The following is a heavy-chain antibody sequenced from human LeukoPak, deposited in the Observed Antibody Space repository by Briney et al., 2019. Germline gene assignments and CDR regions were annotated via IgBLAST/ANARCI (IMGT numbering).Heavy chain of an antibody. V-gene: IGHV3-30*01. CDR2: ISYDGSNK. CDR3: ARDGHYDSSGPGYFDY. J-gene: IGHJ4*02. D-gene: IGHD3-22*01. CDR1: GFTFSSYA. Sequence: GRSLRLSCAASGFTFSSYAMHWVRQAPGKGLEWVAVISYDGSNKYYADSVKGRFTISRDNSKNTLYLQMNSLRAGDTAVYYCARDGHYDSSGPGYFDYWGQGTLVTVSS.